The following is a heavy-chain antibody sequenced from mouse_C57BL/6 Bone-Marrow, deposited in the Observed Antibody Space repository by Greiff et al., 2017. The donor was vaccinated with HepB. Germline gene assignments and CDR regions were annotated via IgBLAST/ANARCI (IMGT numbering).Heavy chain of an antibody. CDR1: GYTFTNYW. D-gene: IGHD2-4*01. J-gene: IGHJ3*01. CDR3: ARSHDYAWFAY. CDR2: IYPGGGYT. Sequence: VQLQQSGAELVRPGTSVKMSCKASGYTFTNYWIGWAKQRPGHGLEWIGDIYPGGGYTNYNEKFKGKATLTADKSSSTAYMQFSSLTSEDSAIYYCARSHDYAWFAYWGQGTLVTVSA. V-gene: IGHV1-63*01.